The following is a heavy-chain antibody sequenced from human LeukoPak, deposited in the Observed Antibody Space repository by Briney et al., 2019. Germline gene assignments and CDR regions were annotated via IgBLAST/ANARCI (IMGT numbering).Heavy chain of an antibody. J-gene: IGHJ5*02. D-gene: IGHD3-10*01. V-gene: IGHV1-2*02. CDR1: GYTFTGYY. Sequence: ASVKVSCKASGYTFTGYYMHWVRQAPGQGLEWMGWINPNSGGTNYAQKFQGRVTMTRDTSISTAYMELSRLRSDDTAVYYCARLMPSITRGGYNWIDPWGQGTLVTVSS. CDR2: INPNSGGT. CDR3: ARLMPSITRGGYNWIDP.